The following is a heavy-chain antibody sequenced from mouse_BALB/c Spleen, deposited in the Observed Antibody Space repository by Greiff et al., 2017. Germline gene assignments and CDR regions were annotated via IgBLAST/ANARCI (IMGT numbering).Heavy chain of an antibody. CDR2: IWAGGST. D-gene: IGHD2-12*01. CDR3: AREIYSHWYFDV. V-gene: IGHV2-9*02. J-gene: IGHJ1*01. Sequence: VKVVESGPGLVAPSQSLSITCTVSGFSLTSYGVHWVRQPPGKGLEWLGVIWAGGSTNYNSALMSRLSISKDNSKSQVFLKMNSRQTDDTAMYYCAREIYSHWYFDVWGAGTTVTVSS. CDR1: GFSLTSYG.